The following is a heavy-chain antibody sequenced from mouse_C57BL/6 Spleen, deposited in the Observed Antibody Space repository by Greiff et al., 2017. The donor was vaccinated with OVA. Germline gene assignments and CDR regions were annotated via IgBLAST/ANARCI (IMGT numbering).Heavy chain of an antibody. CDR2: ISDGGSYT. CDR3: ARDEDYDGGWFAY. J-gene: IGHJ3*01. Sequence: GQGVESGGGLVKPGGSLKLSCAASGFTFSSYAMSWVRQTPEKRLEWVATISDGGSYTYYPDNVKGRFTISRDNAKNNLYLQMSHLKSEDTAMYYCARDEDYDGGWFAYWGQGTLVTVSA. CDR1: GFTFSSYA. V-gene: IGHV5-4*01. D-gene: IGHD2-4*01.